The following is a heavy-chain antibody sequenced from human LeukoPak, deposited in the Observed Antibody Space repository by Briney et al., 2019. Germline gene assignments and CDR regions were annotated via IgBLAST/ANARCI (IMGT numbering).Heavy chain of an antibody. Sequence: ASVKVSCKASGYTFTSYDINWVRQATGQGLEWMGWMNPNSGNTGYAQKFQGRVTMTRNTSISTAYMELSSLRSEDTAVYYCAKDLLEYSSSWFPYFDYWGQGTLVTVSS. J-gene: IGHJ4*02. CDR3: AKDLLEYSSSWFPYFDY. V-gene: IGHV1-8*01. CDR1: GYTFTSYD. CDR2: MNPNSGNT. D-gene: IGHD6-13*01.